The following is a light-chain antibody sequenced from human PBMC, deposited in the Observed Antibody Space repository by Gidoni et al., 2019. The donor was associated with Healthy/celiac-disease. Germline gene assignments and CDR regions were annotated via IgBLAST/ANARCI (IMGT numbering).Light chain of an antibody. CDR3: QQHGSYPYT. J-gene: IGKJ2*01. CDR2: GSS. Sequence: EIVLTQSPGTLSLSPGESATLSCRASQSVSRSYLAWYQQKPGQAPRRLIYGSSRRAPVIPVMFLGSASGTDVSHTISRCEAEDFATYYCQQHGSYPYTFGQGTKLEIK. CDR1: QSVSRSY. V-gene: IGKV3-20*01.